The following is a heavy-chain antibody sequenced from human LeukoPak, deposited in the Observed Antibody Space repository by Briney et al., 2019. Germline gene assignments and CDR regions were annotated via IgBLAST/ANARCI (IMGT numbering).Heavy chain of an antibody. D-gene: IGHD2-15*01. V-gene: IGHV1-8*02. CDR3: ARVSVVAATPDY. CDR2: MNPNSGNT. Sequence: ASVKVSCKASGGTFSSYAISWVRQATGQGLEWMGWMNPNSGNTGYAQKFQGRVTMTRNTSISTAYMDLSSLRSEDTAVYYCARVSVVAATPDYWGQGTLVTVSS. J-gene: IGHJ4*02. CDR1: GGTFSSYA.